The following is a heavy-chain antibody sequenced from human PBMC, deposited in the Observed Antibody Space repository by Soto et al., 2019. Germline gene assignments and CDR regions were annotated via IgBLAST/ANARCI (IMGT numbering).Heavy chain of an antibody. CDR1: GFTFSSYA. J-gene: IGHJ4*02. Sequence: QVQLVESGGGVVQPGRSLRLSCAASGFTFSSYAMHWVRQAPGKGLEWVAVISYDGSNKYYADSVKGRFTISRDNSKNTLYLQMNSLRAEDTAVYYCVRGQHIVVVTATLDYWGQGTLVTVSS. V-gene: IGHV3-30-3*01. D-gene: IGHD2-21*02. CDR3: VRGQHIVVVTATLDY. CDR2: ISYDGSNK.